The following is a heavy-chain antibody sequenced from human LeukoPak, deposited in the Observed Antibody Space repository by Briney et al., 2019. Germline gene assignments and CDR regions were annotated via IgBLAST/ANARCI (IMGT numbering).Heavy chain of an antibody. CDR2: ISAYNGNT. D-gene: IGHD2-2*02. Sequence: ASVKVSCNASGYTFTSYGISWVRQAPGQGLEWMGWISAYNGNTNYAQKLQGRVTMTTDTSASTAYMELRSLRSDDTAVYYCARACCSSTSCYTPWFDPWGQGTLVTVSS. J-gene: IGHJ5*02. CDR1: GYTFTSYG. CDR3: ARACCSSTSCYTPWFDP. V-gene: IGHV1-18*01.